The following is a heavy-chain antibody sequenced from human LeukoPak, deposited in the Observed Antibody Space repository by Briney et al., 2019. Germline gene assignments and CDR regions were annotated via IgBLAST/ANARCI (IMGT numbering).Heavy chain of an antibody. CDR3: EKSRFLEWLRPRNWFDP. D-gene: IGHD3-3*01. Sequence: GGSLRLSCAASGCTFSSYAMSWVRQAPGKGREWVSAISGSGGSTYYADSVKGRFTISRDNSKNTLYLQMNSLRAEDTAVYYCEKSRFLEWLRPRNWFDPWGQGTLVTVSS. CDR1: GCTFSSYA. V-gene: IGHV3-23*01. J-gene: IGHJ5*02. CDR2: ISGSGGST.